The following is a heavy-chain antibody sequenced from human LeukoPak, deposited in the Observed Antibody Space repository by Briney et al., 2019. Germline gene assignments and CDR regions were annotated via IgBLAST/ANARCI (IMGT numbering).Heavy chain of an antibody. D-gene: IGHD4-23*01. CDR2: ICYTGTYI. CDR3: AREVDGNGLFDY. J-gene: IGHJ4*02. V-gene: IGHV3-21*01. CDR1: AFSLNAYN. Sequence: PGGSLRLSCAASAFSLNAYNMNWVRQAPGKGLEWVSSICYTGTYIYYADSVKGRFTISRDNAQNSLYLQMNSLRAEDTAVYYCAREVDGNGLFDYWGQGTLVTVSS.